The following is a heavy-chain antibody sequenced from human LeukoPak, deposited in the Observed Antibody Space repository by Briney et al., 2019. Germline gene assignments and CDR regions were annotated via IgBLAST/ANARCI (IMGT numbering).Heavy chain of an antibody. CDR1: GFTFSNYG. J-gene: IGHJ5*02. Sequence: WGSLRLSCAASGFTFSNYGMHWVRQAPGKGLEWVSVIYSGGSTYYADSVKGRFTISRDNSKNTLYLQMNSLRSDDTAVYYCAMNPRWGQLESPTSWFDPWGQGTLVTVSS. V-gene: IGHV3-NL1*01. D-gene: IGHD6-6*01. CDR2: IYSGGST. CDR3: AMNPRWGQLESPTSWFDP.